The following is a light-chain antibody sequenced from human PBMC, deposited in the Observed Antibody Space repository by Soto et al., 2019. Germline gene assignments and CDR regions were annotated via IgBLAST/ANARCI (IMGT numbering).Light chain of an antibody. V-gene: IGKV1-5*03. CDR3: RQYVSYRVT. CDR1: QSISNS. CDR2: KAS. J-gene: IGKJ4*01. Sequence: DIQMTQSPSTLSASVGDRVTITCRASQSISNSLAWYQQKPGKAPNLLIYKASSFESGVPSRFSGSGSGTEFSLTISSLQPDYFATYYCRQYVSYRVTFGGGTNVEMK.